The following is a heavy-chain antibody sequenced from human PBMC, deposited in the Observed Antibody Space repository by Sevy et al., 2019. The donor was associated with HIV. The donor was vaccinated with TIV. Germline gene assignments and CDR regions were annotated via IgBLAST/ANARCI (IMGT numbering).Heavy chain of an antibody. V-gene: IGHV3-66*01. CDR2: IYNDGST. D-gene: IGHD3-3*01. CDR3: ARGGTIFGFVRHYFDY. Sequence: GGSLRLSCAASGFSVNSNYMTWVRQAPGKGLDWVSIIYNDGSTKYADALKGRFTISRDNSKNTMYLQMNSLRVEDTAVYYCARGGTIFGFVRHYFDYWGQGTLVTVSS. CDR1: GFSVNSNY. J-gene: IGHJ4*02.